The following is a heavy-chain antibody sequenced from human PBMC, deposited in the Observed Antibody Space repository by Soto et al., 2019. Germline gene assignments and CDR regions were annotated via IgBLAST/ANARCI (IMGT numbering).Heavy chain of an antibody. CDR3: AKDRAGDIYVAARSGLDY. J-gene: IGHJ4*02. CDR1: GFTFFSYG. CDR2: ISYDGSNK. Sequence: PVGSLRLSCAASGFTFFSYGMHWVRQAPGKGLEWVAVISYDGSNKYYGDSVKGRFTISRDNSKNTLYLQMNSLRADDTAVYYCAKDRAGDIYVAARSGLDYWGQGTLVTVSS. V-gene: IGHV3-30*18. D-gene: IGHD3-3*01.